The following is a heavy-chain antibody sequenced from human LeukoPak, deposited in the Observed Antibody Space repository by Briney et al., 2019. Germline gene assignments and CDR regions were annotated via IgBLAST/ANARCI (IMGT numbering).Heavy chain of an antibody. Sequence: SGGSLRLSCETAGFPFSSYVMHWVRRPPGKGLVWVSRISHDGFISYADSVKGRFTISRDNAKNTLILQMNSLRAEDTAVYYCARDWVYKIDYWGRGTLVTVSS. D-gene: IGHD5-24*01. CDR2: ISHDGFI. CDR3: ARDWVYKIDY. V-gene: IGHV3-74*01. J-gene: IGHJ4*02. CDR1: GFPFSSYV.